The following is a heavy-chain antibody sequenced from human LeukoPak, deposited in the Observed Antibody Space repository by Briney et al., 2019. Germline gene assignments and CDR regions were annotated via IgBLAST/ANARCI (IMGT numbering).Heavy chain of an antibody. Sequence: SETLSLTCAVYGGSFSGYYWSWIRQPPGKGLEWIGEINHSGSTNYNPSLKSRVTISVDTSKTQFSLKLISVTAADTAVYYCARGRYRSRYYYGSGSLYYFDYWGQGTLVTVSS. CDR3: ARGRYRSRYYYGSGSLYYFDY. D-gene: IGHD3-10*01. V-gene: IGHV4-34*01. J-gene: IGHJ4*02. CDR2: INHSGST. CDR1: GGSFSGYY.